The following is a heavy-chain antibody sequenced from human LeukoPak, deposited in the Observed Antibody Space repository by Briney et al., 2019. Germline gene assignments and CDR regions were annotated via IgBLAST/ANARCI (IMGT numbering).Heavy chain of an antibody. Sequence: ASVKVSCKASGYTFTSYYMHWVRQAPGQGLEWMGIINPSGGSTSCAQKFQGRVTMTEDTSTDTAYMELSSLRSEDTAVYYCATGDYTMVRGPISGEWGQGTLVTVSS. D-gene: IGHD3-10*01. CDR2: INPSGGST. V-gene: IGHV1-46*01. CDR3: ATGDYTMVRGPISGE. J-gene: IGHJ4*02. CDR1: GYTFTSYY.